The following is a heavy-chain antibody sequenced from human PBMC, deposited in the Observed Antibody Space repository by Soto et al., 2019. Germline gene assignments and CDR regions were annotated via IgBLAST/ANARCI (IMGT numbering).Heavy chain of an antibody. V-gene: IGHV3-30*18. CDR1: GFTFSSYG. J-gene: IGHJ6*02. D-gene: IGHD3-3*01. Sequence: PGGSLRLSXAASGFTFSSYGMHWVRQAPGKGLARVGIISYDGSHKLYADSVKGRFTICRDNSKNTLDLQMNSLRAEDTAVYYCAKDLLYYDFWSGYWGERNYYYYYGMDVWGQGTTVTVS. CDR2: ISYDGSHK. CDR3: AKDLLYYDFWSGYWGERNYYYYYGMDV.